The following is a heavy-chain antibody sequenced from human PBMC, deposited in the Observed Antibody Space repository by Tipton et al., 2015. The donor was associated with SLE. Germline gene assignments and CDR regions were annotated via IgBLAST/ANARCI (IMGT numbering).Heavy chain of an antibody. J-gene: IGHJ4*02. Sequence: TLSLTCAVSGESLSDDFWIWIRQSPEKGREWIGEVNHSGNTNYNPYLKSRVTMSVDTSKNQLSLELNSVTAADTALYYCARHADRIFGVPYWGQGTLVTVSS. D-gene: IGHD3-3*02. CDR1: GESLSDDF. CDR3: ARHADRIFGVPY. CDR2: VNHSGNT. V-gene: IGHV4-34*01.